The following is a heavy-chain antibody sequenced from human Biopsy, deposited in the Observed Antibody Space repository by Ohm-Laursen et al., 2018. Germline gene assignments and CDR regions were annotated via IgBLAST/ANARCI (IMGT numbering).Heavy chain of an antibody. V-gene: IGHV1-69*04. CDR3: ATDARWDPSLDAFHV. Sequence: SSVKVSCKASGATVTSYAISWVRQAPGPGLEWMGRIIPFTGVTNYAQNFQGKVTISADKSPPTVYVELSTLKPDDTAVYYCATDARWDPSLDAFHVWGQGTQVTVS. CDR1: GATVTSYA. J-gene: IGHJ3*01. D-gene: IGHD1-26*01. CDR2: IIPFTGVT.